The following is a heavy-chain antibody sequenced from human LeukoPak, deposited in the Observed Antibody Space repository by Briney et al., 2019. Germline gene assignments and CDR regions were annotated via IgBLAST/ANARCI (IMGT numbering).Heavy chain of an antibody. V-gene: IGHV4-59*08. D-gene: IGHD1-26*01. Sequence: ASEILSLTCTVSGGSISNDYWSWIRQPPGKGMEWLGYIYYTGTTNYNPSLKSRVTMSVDTSKNQFSLKLSSVTAADTAVYYCARMYSGTYGGIDYWGQGTLVTVSS. CDR3: ARMYSGTYGGIDY. CDR2: IYYTGTT. J-gene: IGHJ4*02. CDR1: GGSISNDY.